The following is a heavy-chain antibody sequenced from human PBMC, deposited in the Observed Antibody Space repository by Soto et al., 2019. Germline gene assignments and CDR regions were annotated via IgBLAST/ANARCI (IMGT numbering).Heavy chain of an antibody. CDR2: IRSKANSYAT. V-gene: IGHV3-73*01. CDR3: TVTQLRYFDWPPLGPFDP. D-gene: IGHD3-9*01. J-gene: IGHJ5*02. CDR1: GFTFSGSA. Sequence: GGSLRLSCAASGFTFSGSAMHWVRQASGKGLEWVGRIRSKANSYATAYAASVKGRFTISRDDSKNTAYLQMNSLKTEDTAVYYCTVTQLRYFDWPPLGPFDPWGQGTLVTVSS.